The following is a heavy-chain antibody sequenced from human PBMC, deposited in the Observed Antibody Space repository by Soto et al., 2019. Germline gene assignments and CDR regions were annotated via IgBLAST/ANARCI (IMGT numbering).Heavy chain of an antibody. D-gene: IGHD4-17*01. J-gene: IGHJ4*02. CDR1: GGTFSSYA. V-gene: IGHV1-69*12. CDR2: IIPIFGTA. CDR3: ARATEYDYGGNPDDY. Sequence: QVQLVQSGAEVKKPGSSVKVSCKASGGTFSSYAISWVRQAPGQGLEWMGGIIPIFGTANYAQKFQGRVTITADESXXTACMELRSLRSEDTAVYYCARATEYDYGGNPDDYWGQGTLVTVSS.